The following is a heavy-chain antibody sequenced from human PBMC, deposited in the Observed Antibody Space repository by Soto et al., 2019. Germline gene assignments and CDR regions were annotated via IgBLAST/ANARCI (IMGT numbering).Heavy chain of an antibody. J-gene: IGHJ4*02. Sequence: EVQLVESGGGLVQPGGSLRLSCAASGFTFSNYWMHWVRQAPGTGLVWVSRLNRDGTSTSYADSVKGRFTISRDNAKNTLYLQMNSLRDEDTGVYSCARAGSSNWEEYFDQWGQGTLVPVSS. CDR3: ARAGSSNWEEYFDQ. V-gene: IGHV3-74*01. CDR1: GFTFSNYW. CDR2: LNRDGTST. D-gene: IGHD6-13*01.